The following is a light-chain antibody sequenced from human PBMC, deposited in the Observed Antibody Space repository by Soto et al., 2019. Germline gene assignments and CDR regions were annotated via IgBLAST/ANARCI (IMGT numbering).Light chain of an antibody. CDR1: QSVNSNS. V-gene: IGKV3-20*01. Sequence: EIVLTQSPGTLSLSPGKRATLSCGASQSVNSNSVAWYQQKPGQAPRLLFYAASNRATGVPDRFSGSGSGTDFTLTISRLEPEDFAVYHCQQYGSSPLAFGGGTKVEIK. CDR3: QQYGSSPLA. J-gene: IGKJ4*01. CDR2: AAS.